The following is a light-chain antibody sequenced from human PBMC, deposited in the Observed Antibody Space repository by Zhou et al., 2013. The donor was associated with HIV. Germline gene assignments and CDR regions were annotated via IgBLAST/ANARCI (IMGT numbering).Light chain of an antibody. CDR3: QQYYSYSS. CDR1: QGISSY. V-gene: IGKV1-9*01. Sequence: DIQLTQSPSFLSASVGDRVTITCRASQGISSYLAWYQQKPGKAPKLLIYAASTLQSGVPSRFSGSGSGTDFTLTISCLQSEDFATYYCQQYYSYSSFGQGTKVEIK. J-gene: IGKJ1*01. CDR2: AAS.